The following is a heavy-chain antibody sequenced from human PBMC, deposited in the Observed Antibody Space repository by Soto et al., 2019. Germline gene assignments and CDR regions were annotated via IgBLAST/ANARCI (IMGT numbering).Heavy chain of an antibody. D-gene: IGHD3-9*01. CDR3: ARDYYDILTGYSYDAFDI. Sequence: PGGSLRLSCAASGFTFSSCWMSWVRQAPGKGLEWVANIKQDGSEKYYVDSVKGRFTISRDSAKNSLYLQMNSLRAEDTAVYYCARDYYDILTGYSYDAFDIWGQGTMVTVSS. CDR2: IKQDGSEK. V-gene: IGHV3-7*01. J-gene: IGHJ3*02. CDR1: GFTFSSCW.